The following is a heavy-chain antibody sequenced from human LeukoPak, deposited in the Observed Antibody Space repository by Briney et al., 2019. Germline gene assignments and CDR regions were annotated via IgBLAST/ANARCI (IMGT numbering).Heavy chain of an antibody. CDR2: ISCSGGRT. J-gene: IGHJ4*02. CDR3: AKDRWEPTPFDY. CDR1: GFTFICDG. Sequence: PRGALRLSCAASGFTFICDGMSSGRQAPGKGLERVSAISCSGGRTYYADSVKGRFTIYRDNSKNALYLQMNSLRAEDTAVYYCAKDRWEPTPFDYWGEGTLVTVSS. D-gene: IGHD1-26*01. V-gene: IGHV3-23*01.